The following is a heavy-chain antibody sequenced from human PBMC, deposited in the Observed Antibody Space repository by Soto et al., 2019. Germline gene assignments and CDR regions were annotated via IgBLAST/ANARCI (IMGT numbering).Heavy chain of an antibody. CDR2: ISGSGGST. CDR3: AKDFNLLTGYPYYFDY. Sequence: PGGSLRLSCAASGFTFSSYAMSWVRQAPGKGLEWVSAISGSGGSTYYADSVKGRFTISRDNSKNTLYLQMNSLRAEDTAVYYCAKDFNLLTGYPYYFDYWGQGXLVTVSS. J-gene: IGHJ4*02. CDR1: GFTFSSYA. V-gene: IGHV3-23*01. D-gene: IGHD3-9*01.